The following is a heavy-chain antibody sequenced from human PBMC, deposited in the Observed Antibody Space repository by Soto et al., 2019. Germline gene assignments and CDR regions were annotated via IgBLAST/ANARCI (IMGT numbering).Heavy chain of an antibody. CDR2: ISGGGGTA. CDR1: GFTFTSYV. J-gene: IGHJ4*02. CDR3: AKDSNKYSSSLRGRYFDY. D-gene: IGHD3-22*01. V-gene: IGHV3-23*01. Sequence: EVQLLESGGGLVQRGGSQRLSCAASGFTFTSYVMSWVRQAPGKGLERVAGISGGGGTAFYADSVKGRFTISRDNAMNTVVLQMDSLRAEDTAIYYCAKDSNKYSSSLRGRYFDYWGQGTLVTVSS.